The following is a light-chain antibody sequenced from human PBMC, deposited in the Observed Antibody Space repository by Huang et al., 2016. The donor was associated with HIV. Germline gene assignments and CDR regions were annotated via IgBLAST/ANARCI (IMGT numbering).Light chain of an antibody. Sequence: DIVLTQSPATLSLSPGQRATLSCRASQNINNYLVWYQQKPGQAPRLRIDDSFNRATGIPARFSGSGSGTDFTLTINTLEPEDFAVYYCQQRGAWPLTFGGGTKVEIK. CDR2: DSF. CDR1: QNINNY. CDR3: QQRGAWPLT. V-gene: IGKV3-11*01. J-gene: IGKJ4*01.